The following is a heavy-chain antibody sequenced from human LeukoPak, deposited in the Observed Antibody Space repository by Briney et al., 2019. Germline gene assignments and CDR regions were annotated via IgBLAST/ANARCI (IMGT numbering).Heavy chain of an antibody. J-gene: IGHJ4*02. V-gene: IGHV3-30-3*01. CDR3: ARDRVGATDYFDY. CDR1: GFTFSSYA. CDR2: ISYDGSNK. D-gene: IGHD1-26*01. Sequence: GGSLRLSCAASGFTFSSYAMHWVRQAPGKGLEWVAVISYDGSNKYYADSVKGRLTISRDNSKNTLYLQMNSLRAEDTAVYYCARDRVGATDYFDYWGQETLVTVSS.